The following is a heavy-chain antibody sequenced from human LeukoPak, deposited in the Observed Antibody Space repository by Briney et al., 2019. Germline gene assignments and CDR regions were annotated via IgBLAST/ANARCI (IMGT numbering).Heavy chain of an antibody. V-gene: IGHV3-33*06. CDR3: AKGDATAGYYMDV. Sequence: PGRSLRLSCAASGFTFSSYGMHWVRQAPGKGLEWMAVIWYDGSNKYYADSVKGRFTISRDNSKNTLYLQMNSLRAEDTAVYYCAKGDATAGYYMDVWGKGTTVTVSS. J-gene: IGHJ6*03. CDR1: GFTFSSYG. CDR2: IWYDGSNK. D-gene: IGHD5-18*01.